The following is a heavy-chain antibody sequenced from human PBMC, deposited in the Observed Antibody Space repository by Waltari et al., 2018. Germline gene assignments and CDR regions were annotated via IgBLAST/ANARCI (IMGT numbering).Heavy chain of an antibody. D-gene: IGHD3-16*01. CDR1: GYTFTSHA. Sequence: QVQLVQSGSELKKPGASVKVSCKASGYTFTSHAMNWVRQAPGQGLEFMGWINTNTANPFYAQGITGRFVFSLDTSASTAYREINSLKAEDTAVYYCARELLGGGAFDSWGQGTLVTVSS. J-gene: IGHJ4*02. CDR3: ARELLGGGAFDS. CDR2: INTNTANP. V-gene: IGHV7-4-1*02.